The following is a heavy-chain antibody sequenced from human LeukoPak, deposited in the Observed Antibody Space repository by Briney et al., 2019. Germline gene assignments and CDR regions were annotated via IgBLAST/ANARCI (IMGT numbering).Heavy chain of an antibody. V-gene: IGHV1-69*04. D-gene: IGHD6-13*01. CDR3: ARDRYETNTGYSTSDY. Sequence: EASVKVSCKASGGTFSSCAISWVRHAPGQGLEWMGRIIPILGIANYAQKFQGRVTITADKSTSTAYMELSSLRSEDTAVYYCARDRYETNTGYSTSDYWGQGTLVTVSS. CDR1: GGTFSSCA. J-gene: IGHJ4*02. CDR2: IIPILGIA.